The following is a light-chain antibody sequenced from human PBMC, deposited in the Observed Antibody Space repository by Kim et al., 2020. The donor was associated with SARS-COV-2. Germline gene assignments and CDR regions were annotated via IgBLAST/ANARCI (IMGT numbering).Light chain of an antibody. J-gene: IGLJ1*01. V-gene: IGLV2-14*01. CDR2: EVS. CDR1: SGDVGGCNY. CDR3: SSYTSSSTLYV. Sequence: SMTISGTGTSGDVGGCNYVSWYERHRGKARKLMMYEVSNRPSGVSNRFSGSKSGNTASLTISGLQAEDEADYYCSSYTSSSTLYVFGTGTKVTVL.